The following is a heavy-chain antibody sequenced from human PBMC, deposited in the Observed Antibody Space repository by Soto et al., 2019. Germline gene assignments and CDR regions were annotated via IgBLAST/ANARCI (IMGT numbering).Heavy chain of an antibody. D-gene: IGHD3-16*01. CDR2: SHVTGYT. J-gene: IGHJ4*02. Sequence: QLQLRESGSRLVQPSQTLTLTCSVSGDSITSGSYSWSWIRQAPGKGLEWIGNSHVTGYTSFSPSLKRRLTMSVDTSQNQFSLYLNPVTAADTAVYYCARGGALRPYGHVPLAFWGQGTLVTVSS. V-gene: IGHV4-30-2*01. CDR1: GDSITSGSYS. CDR3: ARGGALRPYGHVPLAF.